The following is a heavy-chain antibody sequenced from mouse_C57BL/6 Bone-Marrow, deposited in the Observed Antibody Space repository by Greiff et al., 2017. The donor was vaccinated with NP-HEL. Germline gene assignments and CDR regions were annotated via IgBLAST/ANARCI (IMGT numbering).Heavy chain of an antibody. CDR1: GFTFSSYA. V-gene: IGHV5-4*01. J-gene: IGHJ2*01. D-gene: IGHD1-1*01. CDR2: ISDGGSYT. CDR3: ARDLYGSSYNY. Sequence: EVNVVESGGGLVKPGGSLKLSCAASGFTFSSYAMSWVRQTPEKRLEWVATISDGGSYTYYPDNVKGRFTISRDNAKNNLYLQMSHLKSEDTAMYYCARDLYGSSYNYWGQGTTLTVSS.